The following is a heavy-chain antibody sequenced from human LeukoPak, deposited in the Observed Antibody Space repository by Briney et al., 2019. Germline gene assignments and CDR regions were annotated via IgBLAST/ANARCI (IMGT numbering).Heavy chain of an antibody. CDR3: ARDTSRGVSSGYYLYYYYYGMDV. V-gene: IGHV1-2*02. D-gene: IGHD3-22*01. CDR2: INPNSGGT. Sequence: ASVKVSCKASGYTFTGYYMHWVRQAPGQGLEWMGWINPNSGGTNYAKKFQGRVTMTRDTSISTAYMELSRLRSDDTAVYYYARDTSRGVSSGYYLYYYYYGMDVWGQGTTVTVSS. J-gene: IGHJ6*02. CDR1: GYTFTGYY.